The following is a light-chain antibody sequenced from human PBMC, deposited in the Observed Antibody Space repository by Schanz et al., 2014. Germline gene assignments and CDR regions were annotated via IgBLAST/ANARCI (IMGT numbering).Light chain of an antibody. Sequence: QAVVTQEPSFSVSPGGTVTLTCGLSSGSVSTSYYPSWYQQTPGQAPRTLIYSTNTRSSGVPDRFSGSILGNKAALTITGAQADDESDFYCVLYAGSGISVFGGGTKLTVL. CDR2: STN. CDR1: SGSVSTSYY. J-gene: IGLJ3*02. V-gene: IGLV8-61*01. CDR3: VLYAGSGISV.